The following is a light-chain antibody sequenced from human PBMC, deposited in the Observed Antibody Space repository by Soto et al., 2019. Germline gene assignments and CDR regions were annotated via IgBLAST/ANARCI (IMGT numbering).Light chain of an antibody. CDR1: QSVSSSY. J-gene: IGKJ2*01. V-gene: IGKV3-20*01. Sequence: EIVLTQSPGTLSLSPGERATLSCRASQSVSSSYLAWYQQKPGQAPRLLIYGASSRATGIPDRFSGSGSGTDFTLTISRLEPEDFAVYYCLQYGSSPPYTFGQGTKVDIK. CDR2: GAS. CDR3: LQYGSSPPYT.